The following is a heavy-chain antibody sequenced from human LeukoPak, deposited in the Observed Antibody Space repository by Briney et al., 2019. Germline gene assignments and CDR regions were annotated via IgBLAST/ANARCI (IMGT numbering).Heavy chain of an antibody. CDR1: GFTFSGSA. D-gene: IGHD1-26*01. CDR2: IKTKPNTYAT. J-gene: IGHJ4*02. CDR3: TRLAYGGSYYAAH. Sequence: GGSLRLSCAASGFTFSGSAMHWVRQASGKGLEWVGRIKTKPNTYATAYAAAVNGRFTISRDDSKNTAYLQMNSLKTEDTAVYYCTRLAYGGSYYAAHWGQGTLVTVSS. V-gene: IGHV3-73*01.